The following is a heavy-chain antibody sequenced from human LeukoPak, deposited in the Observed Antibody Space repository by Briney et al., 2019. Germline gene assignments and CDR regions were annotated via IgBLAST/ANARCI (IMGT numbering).Heavy chain of an antibody. CDR2: INHSGST. J-gene: IGHJ6*03. Sequence: SETLSHTRAVYGGSFSGYYWSWIRQPPGKGLEWIGEINHSGSTNYNPSLKSRVTISVDTSKNQFSLKLSSVTAADTAVYYCGGVVPAANGYYYYYYMDVWGKGTTVTVSS. CDR3: GGVVPAANGYYYYYYMDV. CDR1: GGSFSGYY. D-gene: IGHD2-2*01. V-gene: IGHV4-34*01.